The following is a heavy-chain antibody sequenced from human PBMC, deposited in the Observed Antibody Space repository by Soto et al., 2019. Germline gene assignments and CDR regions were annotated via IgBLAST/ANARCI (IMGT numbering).Heavy chain of an antibody. CDR3: ATFYMVRGVRTFDY. Sequence: QVQLQESGPGLVKPSQTLSLTCTVSGGSISSGGYYWSWIRQHPGKGLEWIGYIYYPGSTYYNPSLKSRVTRSVDTSKNHVALKLSSVTAADTAVYYCATFYMVRGVRTFDYWGQGTLVTVSS. J-gene: IGHJ4*02. CDR1: GGSISSGGYY. CDR2: IYYPGST. V-gene: IGHV4-31*03. D-gene: IGHD3-10*01.